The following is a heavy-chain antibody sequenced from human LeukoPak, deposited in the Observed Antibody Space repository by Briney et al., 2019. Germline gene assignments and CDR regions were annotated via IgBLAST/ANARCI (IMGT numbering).Heavy chain of an antibody. D-gene: IGHD2-2*01. CDR2: ISASGAST. CDR3: AKGDCSSTNCYPDY. Sequence: GGSLRLSCAASGFIFSDYGMSWVRQAPGKGLEWVSGISASGASTYYSDSVRGRFTISRDKYKKMLYLQMNSLRAEDTATYYCAKGDCSSTNCYPDYWGQGTLVTVSS. V-gene: IGHV3-23*01. CDR1: GFIFSDYG. J-gene: IGHJ4*02.